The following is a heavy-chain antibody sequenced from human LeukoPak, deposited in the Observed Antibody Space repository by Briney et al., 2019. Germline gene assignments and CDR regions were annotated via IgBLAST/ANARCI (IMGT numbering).Heavy chain of an antibody. D-gene: IGHD3-3*01. CDR3: ARVGYYDFWSGYSTTHFDH. V-gene: IGHV4-59*01. Sequence: SETLSLACTVSGGSISSYYWSWIRQPPGKGLEWIGYIYYSGSTNYNPSLKSRVTISVDTSKNQFSLKLSSVTAADTAVYYCARVGYYDFWSGYSTTHFDHWGQGTLVTVSS. CDR1: GGSISSYY. CDR2: IYYSGST. J-gene: IGHJ4*02.